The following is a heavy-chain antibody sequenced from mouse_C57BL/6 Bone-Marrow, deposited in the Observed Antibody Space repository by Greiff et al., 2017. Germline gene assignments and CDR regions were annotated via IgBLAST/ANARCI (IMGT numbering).Heavy chain of an antibody. V-gene: IGHV1-50*01. CDR1: GYTFTSYW. CDR2: IDPSDSYT. J-gene: IGHJ3*01. D-gene: IGHD1-1*02. Sequence: QVQLQQPGAELVKPGASVKLSCKASGYTFTSYWMQWVKQRPGQGLEWIGEIDPSDSYTNYNQKFKGKATLTVDTSSSTAYMQLSSLTSEDSAVYYCAFIWSFAYGGQGTLVTVSA. CDR3: AFIWSFAY.